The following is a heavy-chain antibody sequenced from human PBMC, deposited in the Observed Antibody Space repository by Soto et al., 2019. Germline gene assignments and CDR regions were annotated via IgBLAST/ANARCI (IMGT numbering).Heavy chain of an antibody. V-gene: IGHV1-3*01. CDR1: GYTFTSYA. J-gene: IGHJ5*02. CDR3: ARDKRSSGWSRGYNWFDP. Sequence: ASVKVSCKASGYTFTSYAIHWVRQAPGQRLEWMGWINAGNGNTKYSQKFQGRVTITRDTSASTAYMELSSLRSEDTAVYYCARDKRSSGWSRGYNWFDPWGQGTLVTVSS. D-gene: IGHD6-19*01. CDR2: INAGNGNT.